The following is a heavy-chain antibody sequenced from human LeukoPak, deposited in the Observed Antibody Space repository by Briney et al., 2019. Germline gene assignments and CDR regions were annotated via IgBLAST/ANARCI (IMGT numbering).Heavy chain of an antibody. J-gene: IGHJ3*02. CDR2: IYYSGST. V-gene: IGHV4-59*01. CDR1: GGSTSSYY. Sequence: SETLSLTCTVSGGSTSSYYWSWIRQPPGKGLEWIGYIYYSGSTNYNPSLKSRVTISVDTSKNQFSLKLSSVTATDTAVYYCARVAYYDSSGYSQDAFDIWGQGTMVTVSS. CDR3: ARVAYYDSSGYSQDAFDI. D-gene: IGHD3-22*01.